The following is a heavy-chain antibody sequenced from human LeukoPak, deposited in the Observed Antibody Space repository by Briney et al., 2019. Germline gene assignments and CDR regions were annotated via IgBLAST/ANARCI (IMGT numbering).Heavy chain of an antibody. Sequence: GGSLRLSCAASGFTFSSYAMSWVRQAPGKGLECISGFSGSGGSTYYADSVKGRFTISRDNSKNTLYLQMNSLRAEDTAVYYCAKDPHEPGLLWFGELRAPGPYYFDYWGQGTLVTVSS. D-gene: IGHD3-10*01. J-gene: IGHJ4*02. CDR1: GFTFSSYA. CDR2: FSGSGGST. CDR3: AKDPHEPGLLWFGELRAPGPYYFDY. V-gene: IGHV3-23*01.